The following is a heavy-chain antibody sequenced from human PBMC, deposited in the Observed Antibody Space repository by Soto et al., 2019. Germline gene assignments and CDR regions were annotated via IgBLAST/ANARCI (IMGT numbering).Heavy chain of an antibody. J-gene: IGHJ5*02. CDR1: GCSLSSGCYY. CDR2: IYYSGST. V-gene: IGHV4-61*01. CDR3: ARRFLEWTNWFDP. Sequence: PSETLSLPCTVSGCSLSSGCYYWSWIRPPPGKGLEWIGYIYYSGSTNYNPSLKSRVTISVDTSKNQFSLKLSSVTAADTAVYYCARRFLEWTNWFDPWGQGTLVTVSS. D-gene: IGHD3-3*01.